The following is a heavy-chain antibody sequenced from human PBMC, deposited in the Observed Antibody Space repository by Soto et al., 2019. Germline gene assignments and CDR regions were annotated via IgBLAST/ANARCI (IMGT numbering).Heavy chain of an antibody. V-gene: IGHV4-4*02. J-gene: IGHJ4*02. CDR3: ARDQGYCSSTSCYLYFDY. Sequence: SETLSLTCAVSGGSISSSNWWSWVRQPPGKGMEWIGEIYHSGSTNYNPSLKSRVTISVDKSKNQFSLKLSSVTAADTAVYYCARDQGYCSSTSCYLYFDYWGQGTLVTAPQ. D-gene: IGHD2-2*01. CDR2: IYHSGST. CDR1: GGSISSSNW.